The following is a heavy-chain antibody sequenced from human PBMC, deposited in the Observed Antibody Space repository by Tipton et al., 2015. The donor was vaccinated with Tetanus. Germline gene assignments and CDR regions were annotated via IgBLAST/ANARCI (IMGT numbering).Heavy chain of an antibody. CDR2: IDDSGNT. Sequence: TLSLTCTVSGGAISTSYWSWIRQPPGKGLAWIGYIDDSGNTDYNPYLKSRVIISRDTSKNQFSLRLNSVTAGDTAVYYCGRDKSVVTDTERLDHWGQGTPVTVPS. V-gene: IGHV4-59*01. CDR3: GRDKSVVTDTERLDH. J-gene: IGHJ4*02. D-gene: IGHD2-21*02. CDR1: GGAISTSY.